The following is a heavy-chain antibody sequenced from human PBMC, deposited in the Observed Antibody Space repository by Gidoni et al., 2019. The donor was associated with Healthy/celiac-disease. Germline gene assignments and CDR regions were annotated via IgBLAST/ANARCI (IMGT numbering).Heavy chain of an antibody. Sequence: QVQLVPSGAEVKKPGSSVTVSCKASGGTFSSYAISWVRQAPGQGLEWTGGIIPIFGTAKYAQKFQGRVTITADESTRKAYMELSSLRSEDTAVYYCARDSPGWVWGQGTLVTVSS. CDR1: GGTFSSYA. J-gene: IGHJ4*02. CDR3: ARDSPGWV. D-gene: IGHD6-13*01. CDR2: IIPIFGTA. V-gene: IGHV1-69*01.